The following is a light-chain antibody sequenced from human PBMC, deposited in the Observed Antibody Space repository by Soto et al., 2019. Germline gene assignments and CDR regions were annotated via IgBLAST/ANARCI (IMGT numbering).Light chain of an antibody. CDR3: QQSYSTPFT. CDR1: QSFTNY. CDR2: AAS. V-gene: IGKV1-39*01. Sequence: DIQMTQSPSSLSASVGDRVTITCRASQSFTNYLNWYQQKPGKAPKLLIYAASNLQSGVPSRFSGSGSGTDFTLTISSLQPEDFATYYCQQSYSTPFTFGPGTKVDIK. J-gene: IGKJ3*01.